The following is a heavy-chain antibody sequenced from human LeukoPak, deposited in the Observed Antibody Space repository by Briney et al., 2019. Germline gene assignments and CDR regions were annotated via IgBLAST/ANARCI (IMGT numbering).Heavy chain of an antibody. CDR1: GGSISSYY. CDR2: IYYSGST. J-gene: IGHJ4*02. V-gene: IGHV4-59*01. Sequence: SETLSLTCTVSGGSISSYYWSWIRQPPGKGLEWIGYIYYSGSTNYNPSLKSRVTISVDTSKNQFSLKLSSVTAADTAVYYCARGPVTMVRGPAPIPFNYWGRGTLLTVSS. CDR3: ARGPVTMVRGPAPIPFNY. D-gene: IGHD3-10*01.